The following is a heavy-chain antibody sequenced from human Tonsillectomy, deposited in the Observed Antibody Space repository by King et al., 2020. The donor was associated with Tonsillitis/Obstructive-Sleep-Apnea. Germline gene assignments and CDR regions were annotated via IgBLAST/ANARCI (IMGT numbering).Heavy chain of an antibody. CDR1: GYTFTGYY. CDR2: INPNSGGT. Sequence: VQLVESGAEVKKPGASVKVSCKASGYTFTGYYMHWVRQAPGQGLEWMGWINPNSGGTNYAQKFQGRVTMTRDTSISTAYMELSRLRSDDTAVYYCARDYYYDSSGYYYYYYYGMDVWGQGTTVTVSS. D-gene: IGHD3-22*01. J-gene: IGHJ6*02. V-gene: IGHV1-2*02. CDR3: ARDYYYDSSGYYYYYYYGMDV.